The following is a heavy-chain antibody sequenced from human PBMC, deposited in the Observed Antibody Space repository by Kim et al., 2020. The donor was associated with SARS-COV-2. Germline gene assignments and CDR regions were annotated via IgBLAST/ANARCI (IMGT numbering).Heavy chain of an antibody. D-gene: IGHD6-13*01. Sequence: VKGRFTISRDNSKNTLYLRMNSLRAEDTAVYYCAKDSGVQQLVRGNWFDPWGQGTLVTVSS. J-gene: IGHJ5*02. V-gene: IGHV3-30*02. CDR3: AKDSGVQQLVRGNWFDP.